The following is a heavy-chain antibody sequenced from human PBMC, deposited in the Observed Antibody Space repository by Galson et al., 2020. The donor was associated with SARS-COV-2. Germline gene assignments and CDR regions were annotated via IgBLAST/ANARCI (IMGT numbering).Heavy chain of an antibody. D-gene: IGHD3-10*01. CDR1: GGSISSGGYS. J-gene: IGHJ4*02. CDR3: ARAFPGTHYFDY. Sequence: SETLSLTCAVSGGSISSGGYSWSWIRQPPGKGLEWIGYIYHSGSTYYNPSLKSRVTISVDRSKNQFSLKLSSVTAADTAVYYCARAFPGTHYFDYWGQGTLVTVSS. CDR2: IYHSGST. V-gene: IGHV4-30-2*01.